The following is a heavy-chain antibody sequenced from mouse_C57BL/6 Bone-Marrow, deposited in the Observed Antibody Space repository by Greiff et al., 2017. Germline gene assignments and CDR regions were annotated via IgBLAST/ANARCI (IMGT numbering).Heavy chain of an antibody. V-gene: IGHV1-54*01. CDR2: INPGSGGT. CDR1: GYAFTNYL. CDR3: ARGGGPY. J-gene: IGHJ3*01. Sequence: QVQLKESGAELVRPGTSVKVSCKASGYAFTNYLIEWVKQRPGQGLEWIGVINPGSGGTNYNEKFKGKATLTAVKSSSTAYMQLSSLTSEDSAVYFCARGGGPYWGQGTLVTVSA.